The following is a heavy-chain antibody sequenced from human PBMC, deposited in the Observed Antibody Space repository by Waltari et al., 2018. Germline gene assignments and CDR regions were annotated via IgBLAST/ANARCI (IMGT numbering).Heavy chain of an antibody. CDR2: ISPILGIA. J-gene: IGHJ6*02. CDR3: DIVVVPAATGPSTPFYYYYYYGMDV. CDR1: GGTFSSYA. Sequence: QVQLVQSGAEVKKPGSSVKVSCKASGGTFSSYAISWVRQAPGQGLEWMGGISPILGIANYAQKFQGGVTITADKSTGTAYMELSSLRSEDTAVYYFDIVVVPAATGPSTPFYYYYYYGMDVWGQGTTVTVSS. V-gene: IGHV1-69*10. D-gene: IGHD2-2*01.